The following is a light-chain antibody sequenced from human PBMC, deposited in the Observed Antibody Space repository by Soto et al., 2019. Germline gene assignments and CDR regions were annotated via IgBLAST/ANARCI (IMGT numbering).Light chain of an antibody. CDR2: DVT. Sequence: QSALTQPASVSGSPGQSITISCTGTSSDVGGSNYVSWYQHHPGKAPKLMIYDVTNRPSGVSNRFSGSKSGNTASLTISGLQAEDEADYSCSSLSTSGTLEVFGGGTKLTVL. CDR1: SSDVGGSNY. J-gene: IGLJ2*01. CDR3: SSLSTSGTLEV. V-gene: IGLV2-14*03.